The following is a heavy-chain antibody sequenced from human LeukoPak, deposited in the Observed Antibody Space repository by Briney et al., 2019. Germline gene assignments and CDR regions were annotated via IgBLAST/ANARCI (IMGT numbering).Heavy chain of an antibody. J-gene: IGHJ4*02. Sequence: KAGGSLRLSCAPSVFTFSNAWMKCVRQAPGKGLEWVGRIKSKTDGGATDYAAPVKGRFTISRDDSKNTLYLQLNSLKTEDTAVYYCTKDPLERMFDYWGQGTLVTVSS. CDR2: IKSKTDGGAT. D-gene: IGHD3-3*01. CDR1: VFTFSNAW. V-gene: IGHV3-15*01. CDR3: TKDPLERMFDY.